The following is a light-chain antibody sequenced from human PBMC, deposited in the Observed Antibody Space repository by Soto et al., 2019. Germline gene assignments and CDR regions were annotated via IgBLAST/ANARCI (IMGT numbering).Light chain of an antibody. CDR2: DVT. CDR3: SSLRM. V-gene: IGLV2-8*01. Sequence: QSALTQPPSASGSPGQSVTISCTGTSSDVGGYNYVSWYQQHPGKAPKLIIYDVTKRPSGVPDRFSGSKSGYTASLTVSGLQAEDEAEYYCSSLRMFGGGTKLTVL. J-gene: IGLJ3*02. CDR1: SSDVGGYNY.